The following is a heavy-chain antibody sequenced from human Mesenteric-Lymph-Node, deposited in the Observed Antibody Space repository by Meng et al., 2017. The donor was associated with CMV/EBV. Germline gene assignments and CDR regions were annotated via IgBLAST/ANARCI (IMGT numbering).Heavy chain of an antibody. J-gene: IGHJ4*02. V-gene: IGHV4-31*02. Sequence: VSGASISNNGYYWSWIRQHPGEGLEWVGYIYYSGTTYYNPSLKSRVTMSKETSKSQFSLKLSSVTAADTTVYYCARSSGYYGGVDYWGQGTLVTVSS. CDR3: ARSSGYYGGVDY. CDR2: IYYSGTT. CDR1: GASISNNGYY. D-gene: IGHD3-22*01.